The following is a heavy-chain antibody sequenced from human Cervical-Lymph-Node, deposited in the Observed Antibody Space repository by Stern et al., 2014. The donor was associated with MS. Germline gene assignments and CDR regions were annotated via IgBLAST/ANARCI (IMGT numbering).Heavy chain of an antibody. CDR3: ARDGGWLVPDY. J-gene: IGHJ4*02. CDR1: GFTFSSYA. CDR2: ISYGGSNK. Sequence: QVQLVQSGGGVVQPGRSLRLSCAASGFTFSSYAMHWVRQAPGKGLEWVAVISYGGSNKYYADSVKGRFTISRDNSKNTLYLQMNSLRAEDTAVYYCARDGGWLVPDYWGQGTLVTVSS. D-gene: IGHD6-19*01. V-gene: IGHV3-30*01.